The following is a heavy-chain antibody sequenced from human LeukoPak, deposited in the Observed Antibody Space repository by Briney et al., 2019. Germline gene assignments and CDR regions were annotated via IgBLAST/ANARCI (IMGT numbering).Heavy chain of an antibody. Sequence: GESLKISSKGSGYSFSSYWIGCLRQMAAKDLEWMGIIYPGDSDTRYCPSFQGQVTISADKSISTAYLQWSILKASDTAMYYCARRDGYDSTTFDYWGQGTLVTVSS. V-gene: IGHV5-51*01. J-gene: IGHJ4*02. CDR1: GYSFSSYW. CDR2: IYPGDSDT. CDR3: ARRDGYDSTTFDY. D-gene: IGHD5-24*01.